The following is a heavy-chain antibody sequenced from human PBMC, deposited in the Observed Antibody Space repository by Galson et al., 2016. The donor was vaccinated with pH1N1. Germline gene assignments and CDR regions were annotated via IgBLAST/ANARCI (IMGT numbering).Heavy chain of an antibody. J-gene: IGHJ1*01. D-gene: IGHD3-9*01. CDR1: GYTFNRYD. CDR3: VDNSR. Sequence: SVKVSCKASGYTFNRYDISWVRQAAGQGLEWMGWMNPNSGNTGYALKFQGRVKMTRNTSISIAYLELSGLTFGDTAVYYCVDNSRWGQGPPVVVSS. V-gene: IGHV1-8*01. CDR2: MNPNSGNT.